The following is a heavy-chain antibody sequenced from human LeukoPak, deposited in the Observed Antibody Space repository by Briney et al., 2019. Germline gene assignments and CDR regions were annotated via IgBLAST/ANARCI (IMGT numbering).Heavy chain of an antibody. CDR3: ARLGLGVVHTAPNFDY. J-gene: IGHJ4*02. D-gene: IGHD2-21*01. CDR2: IAHEESAT. Sequence: GSLTLSCAASGFTFGGYAMEWVRQTQGQGMDWLGSIAHEESATYYGDSVKGRVTVSRDNSERTLFLEMSSLKLEDTAIYYCARLGLGVVHTAPNFDYWGQGILVTVSS. V-gene: IGHV3-30*04. CDR1: GFTFGGYA.